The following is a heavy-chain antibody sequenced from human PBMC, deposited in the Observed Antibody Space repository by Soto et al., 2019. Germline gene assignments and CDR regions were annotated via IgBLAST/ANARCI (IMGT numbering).Heavy chain of an antibody. CDR3: ARTRNGGVADSFDS. Sequence: GGSLRLSCAASGFTFSDRWMHWVRQVPGKGPVWVTRINADGSATSYVDSVKGRFTVSRDNSKNTVFVQMNRLIPDDTALYFCARTRNGGVADSFDSWGQGTRVTVSS. J-gene: IGHJ5*01. D-gene: IGHD3-16*01. V-gene: IGHV3-74*01. CDR2: INADGSAT. CDR1: GFTFSDRW.